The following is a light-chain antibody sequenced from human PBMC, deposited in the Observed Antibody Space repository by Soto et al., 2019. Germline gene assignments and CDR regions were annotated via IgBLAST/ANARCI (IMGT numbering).Light chain of an antibody. CDR3: QSYDSSLSGSDV. V-gene: IGLV1-40*01. J-gene: IGLJ1*01. CDR1: SSNIGAGYD. Sequence: QSVLTQPPSVAGAPVHRVTISCTGSSSNIGAGYDVHWYQRLPGTAPKVLIYNNNNRPSGVPDRFSGSKSGTSASLAITGHQAEDEGDYYCQSYDSSLSGSDVFGTGTKLNVL. CDR2: NNN.